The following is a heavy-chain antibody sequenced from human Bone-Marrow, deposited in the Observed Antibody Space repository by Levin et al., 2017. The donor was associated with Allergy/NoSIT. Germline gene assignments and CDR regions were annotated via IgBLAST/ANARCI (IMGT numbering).Heavy chain of an antibody. CDR1: GYTFTTYG. CDR2: ISVYNGDT. Sequence: RASVKVSCKASGYTFTTYGITWVRQAPGQGLEWMGWISVYNGDTYYAQRLQGRVTMTTDTSTSTAYMEVTSLRSDDTAVYYCARGQSGYDSYFDFWGQGTLVTVSS. J-gene: IGHJ4*02. D-gene: IGHD5-12*01. CDR3: ARGQSGYDSYFDF. V-gene: IGHV1-18*01.